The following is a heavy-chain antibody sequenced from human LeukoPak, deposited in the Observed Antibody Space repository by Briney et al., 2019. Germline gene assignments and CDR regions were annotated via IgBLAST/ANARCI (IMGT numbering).Heavy chain of an antibody. Sequence: SETLSLTCIVSGGSISSYYWSWIRQPPGKGLEWIGYIYNSGSTNYNPSLKSRVTISVDTPKNQFSLKLSSVTATDTAVYYCARQPTAPDYWGQGTLVTVSS. J-gene: IGHJ4*02. CDR1: GGSISSYY. V-gene: IGHV4-59*08. CDR3: ARQPTAPDY. CDR2: IYNSGST. D-gene: IGHD4-11*01.